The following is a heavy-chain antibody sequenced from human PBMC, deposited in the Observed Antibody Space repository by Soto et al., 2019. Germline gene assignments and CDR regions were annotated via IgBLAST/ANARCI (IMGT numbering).Heavy chain of an antibody. CDR1: GFTFSTYA. CDR2: ITTSGGDT. D-gene: IGHD2-8*01. CDR3: AGRYCTNGVCYTNYYYYMDV. J-gene: IGHJ6*03. V-gene: IGHV3-23*01. Sequence: EVQLLESGGGLVQPGGSLRLSCAASGFTFSTYAMSWVRQSPGQGLEWVSTITTSGGDTYYADSVQGRFTISRDNAKNTLYLQSNRLRAEDTAVYYCAGRYCTNGVCYTNYYYYMDVWGKGTTVTVSS.